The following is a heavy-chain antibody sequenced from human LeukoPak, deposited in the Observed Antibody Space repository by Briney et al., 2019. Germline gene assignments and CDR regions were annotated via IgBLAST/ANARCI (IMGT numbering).Heavy chain of an antibody. CDR3: ARHLSGDDI. J-gene: IGHJ3*02. CDR1: GFIVSSNY. V-gene: IGHV3-53*01. CDR2: IYSGGST. Sequence: PGGSLRLSCAASGFIVSSNYMSWVRQAPGKGLEWVSIIYSGGSTYYADSVKGRFTISRDNSKNTLYLQMKSLRAEDTAVYYCARHLSGDDIWGQGTMVTVSS. D-gene: IGHD4-17*01.